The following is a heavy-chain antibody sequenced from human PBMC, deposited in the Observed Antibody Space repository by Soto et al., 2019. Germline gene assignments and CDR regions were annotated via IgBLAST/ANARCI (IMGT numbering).Heavy chain of an antibody. CDR3: ARTYYDFWSGYYYYYGMDV. CDR2: IYYSGST. J-gene: IGHJ6*02. D-gene: IGHD3-3*01. Sequence: PSETLSLTCTVSGGSISSSSYYWGWIRQPPGKGREWIGSIYYSGSTYYNPSLKSRVTISVDTSKNQFSLKLSSVTAADTAVYYCARTYYDFWSGYYYYYGMDVWGQGTTVTVSS. V-gene: IGHV4-39*01. CDR1: GGSISSSSYY.